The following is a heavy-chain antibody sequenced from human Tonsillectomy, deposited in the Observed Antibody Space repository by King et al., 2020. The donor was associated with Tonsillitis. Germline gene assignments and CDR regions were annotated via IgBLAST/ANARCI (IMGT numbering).Heavy chain of an antibody. V-gene: IGHV3-64D*06. CDR1: GFTFNNYA. CDR2: IMSNGGYT. CDR3: VKDRMTNWDSRAPDHYFDG. Sequence: VQLVESGGGLVQPGGCLRLSCSASGFTFNNYAMHWVRQAPGKGLQYVSSIMSNGGYTYYADSAKGRFIISRDNSKNTLFLQMSSLRPEDTAVYYCVKDRMTNWDSRAPDHYFDGWGQGTLVTVSS. D-gene: IGHD1-7*01. J-gene: IGHJ4*02.